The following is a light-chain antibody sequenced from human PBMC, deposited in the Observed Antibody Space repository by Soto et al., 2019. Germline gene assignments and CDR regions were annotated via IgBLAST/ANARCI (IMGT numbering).Light chain of an antibody. CDR2: WAS. CDR3: QQYESTPPT. Sequence: DIVMTQSPDSLAVSLGERATINCKSSQSVLYSSNHKTYLAWYQQRPGQPPKLLIYWASTRESGVPDRFSGSGSGTDFTLTITSLQAEDVAVYYCQQYESTPPTFGQGTKLEI. J-gene: IGKJ2*01. CDR1: QSVLYSSNHKTY. V-gene: IGKV4-1*01.